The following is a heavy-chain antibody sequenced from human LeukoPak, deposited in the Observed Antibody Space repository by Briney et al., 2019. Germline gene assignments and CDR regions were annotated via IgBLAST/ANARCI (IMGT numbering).Heavy chain of an antibody. V-gene: IGHV3-23*01. J-gene: IGHJ4*02. CDR2: ISDSGGST. CDR3: AKRGAEVGATVAPGDY. CDR1: RFTFSSYV. D-gene: IGHD1-26*01. Sequence: GGSLRLCCAASRFTFSSYVMSWVRQAPGKGLEWVSAISDSGGSTYYADSVKGRFTISRDNSKNTLYLQMNSLRAEDTAVYYCAKRGAEVGATVAPGDYWGQGTLVTVSS.